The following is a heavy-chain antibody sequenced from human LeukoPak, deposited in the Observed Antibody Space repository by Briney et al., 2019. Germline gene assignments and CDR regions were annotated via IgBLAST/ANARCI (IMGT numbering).Heavy chain of an antibody. D-gene: IGHD2-2*02. CDR2: SHYSGST. CDR1: GGSISTYY. V-gene: IGHV4-59*12. Sequence: SETLSLTCTVSGGSISTYYWTWIRQPPGKGLEWVGFSHYSGSTYYNPSLKSLVTISVDTSTNQFSLKLSSVTAADTAVYYCARVSLVVPAAIFGNWFDPWGQGTLVTVSS. J-gene: IGHJ5*02. CDR3: ARVSLVVPAAIFGNWFDP.